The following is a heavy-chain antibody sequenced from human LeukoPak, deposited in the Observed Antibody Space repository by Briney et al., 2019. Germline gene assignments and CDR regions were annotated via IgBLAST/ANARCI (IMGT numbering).Heavy chain of an antibody. D-gene: IGHD6-19*01. J-gene: IGHJ4*02. CDR3: ARLRGSGWYYIDY. Sequence: GASVKVSCKASGYTFTSYGISWVRQAPGQGLEWMGGIIPIFGTANYAQKFQGRVTITADESTSTAYMELSSLRSEDTAVYYCARLRGSGWYYIDYWGQGTLVTVSS. V-gene: IGHV1-69*13. CDR2: IIPIFGTA. CDR1: GYTFTSYG.